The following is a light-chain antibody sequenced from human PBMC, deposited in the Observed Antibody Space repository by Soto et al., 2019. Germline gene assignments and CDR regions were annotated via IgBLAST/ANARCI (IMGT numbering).Light chain of an antibody. CDR1: QSVGSY. CDR2: DAS. CDR3: QQRSNWPQLT. V-gene: IGKV3-11*01. J-gene: IGKJ4*01. Sequence: EIVLTPSPATLSLSPGERATLSCGASQSVGSYLAWYQQKPGQAPRLLIYDASNRATGIPARFSGSGSGTDFTLTISSLQPEDFAVYYCQQRSNWPQLTFGGGTKVDIK.